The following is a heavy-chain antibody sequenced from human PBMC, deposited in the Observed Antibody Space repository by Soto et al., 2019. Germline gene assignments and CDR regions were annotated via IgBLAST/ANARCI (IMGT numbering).Heavy chain of an antibody. CDR3: ARVGAVVPPGNWFDP. CDR1: GYTFTSYG. J-gene: IGHJ5*02. D-gene: IGHD2-2*01. V-gene: IGHV1-18*01. CDR2: ISAYNGNT. Sequence: QVQLVQSGAEVKKPGASVKVSCKASGYTFTSYGISWVRQAPGQGLEWMGWISAYNGNTNYAQKLQGRVTMTTATSTSTAYIELRSLRSDDTAVYYCARVGAVVPPGNWFDPWGQGTLVSVSS.